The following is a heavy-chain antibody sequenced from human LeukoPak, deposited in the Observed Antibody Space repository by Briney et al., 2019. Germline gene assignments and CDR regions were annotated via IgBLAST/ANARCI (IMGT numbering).Heavy chain of an antibody. CDR3: ARDRPGSSSLLHFDY. CDR2: ISGSVTHI. CDR1: GVSFSSYS. Sequence: GGSLRLSCVAYGVSFSSYSMSWIRQAPGKGLEWVSSISGSVTHIYYADSLKGRFTVSRDKAKNPLYLQMHTLRAEDTAVYYCARDRPGSSSLLHFDYWGQGTVVTVSS. J-gene: IGHJ4*02. V-gene: IGHV3-21*01. D-gene: IGHD2-15*01.